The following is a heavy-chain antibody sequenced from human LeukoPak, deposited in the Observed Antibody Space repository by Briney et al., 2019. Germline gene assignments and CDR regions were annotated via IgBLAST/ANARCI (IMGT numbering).Heavy chain of an antibody. J-gene: IGHJ6*03. Sequence: GESLKISCKGSGYSFTSYWIGWVRQMPAKGLEWMVIIYPGDSGTRYSPSFQGQATISADKTISTAYLQWSSLTASDTAMYYCASQDLSRAYMDVWGKGTTVTVSS. CDR1: GYSFTSYW. CDR3: ASQDLSRAYMDV. V-gene: IGHV5-51*01. D-gene: IGHD3-16*02. CDR2: IYPGDSGT.